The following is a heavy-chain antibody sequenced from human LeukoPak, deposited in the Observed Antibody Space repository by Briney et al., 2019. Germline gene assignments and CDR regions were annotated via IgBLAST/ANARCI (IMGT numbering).Heavy chain of an antibody. V-gene: IGHV4-38-2*02. J-gene: IGHJ4*02. Sequence: PSETLSLTCTVSGYSISSGYYWGWIRQPPGKGLEWIGSIYHSGSTYYNPSLKSRVTISVDTSKNQFSLKLSSVTAADTAVYYCARDQTGDHDYWGQGTLVTVSS. CDR2: IYHSGST. D-gene: IGHD3-10*01. CDR1: GYSISSGYY. CDR3: ARDQTGDHDY.